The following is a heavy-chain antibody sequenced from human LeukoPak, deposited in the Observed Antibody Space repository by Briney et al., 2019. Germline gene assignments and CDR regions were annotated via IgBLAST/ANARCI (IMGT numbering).Heavy chain of an antibody. CDR1: GFTVSSNY. Sequence: GGSLRLSCAASGFTVSSNYVSWVRQAPGKGLEWVSVIYSGGSTYYADSVKGRFTISRDNSKNTLYLQMNSLRAEDTAVYYCARGEVGYYYGMDVWGQGTTVTVSS. CDR3: ARGEVGYYYGMDV. CDR2: IYSGGST. D-gene: IGHD1-26*01. V-gene: IGHV3-53*01. J-gene: IGHJ6*02.